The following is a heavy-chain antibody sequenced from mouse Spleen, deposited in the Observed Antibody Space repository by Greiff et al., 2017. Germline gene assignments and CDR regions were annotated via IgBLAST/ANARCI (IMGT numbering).Heavy chain of an antibody. V-gene: IGHV5-17*01. CDR2: ISSGSSTI. CDR3: ARGLYYYGSSSYYAMDY. CDR1: GFTFSDYG. D-gene: IGHD1-1*01. J-gene: IGHJ4*01. Sequence: EVQLVESGGGLVKPGGSLKLSCAASGFTFSDYGMHWVRQAPEKGLEWVAYISSGSSTIYYADTVKGRFTISRDNAKNTLFLQMTSLRSEDTAMYYCARGLYYYGSSSYYAMDYWGQGTSVTVSS.